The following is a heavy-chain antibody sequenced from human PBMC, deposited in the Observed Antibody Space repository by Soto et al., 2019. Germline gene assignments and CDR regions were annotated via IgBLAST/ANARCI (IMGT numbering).Heavy chain of an antibody. Sequence: EVQLVESGGGLVQPGGSLKLSCAASGFTFSGSAMHWVRQASGKGLEWVGRIRSKANSYATAYAASVKGRFTISRDDSKNTAYLQMNILKTEVPAVYYCTSGGRDCYYGMAVWGQGSTVTVSS. CDR3: TSGGRDCYYGMAV. CDR2: IRSKANSYAT. J-gene: IGHJ6*02. D-gene: IGHD2-15*01. V-gene: IGHV3-73*01. CDR1: GFTFSGSA.